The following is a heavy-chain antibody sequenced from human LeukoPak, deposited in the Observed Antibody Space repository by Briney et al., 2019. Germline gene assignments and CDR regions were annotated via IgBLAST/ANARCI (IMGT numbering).Heavy chain of an antibody. CDR1: GFTFDDYG. CDR2: TNWNGGST. J-gene: IGHJ6*03. Sequence: GGSLRLSCAASGFTFDDYGMSWVRQAPGKGLEWVSGTNWNGGSTGYADSVKGRFTISRDNGKNSLYLQMNSLRAEDTAVYYCARGRQLWGGYYYYYMDVWGKGTTVTVSS. V-gene: IGHV3-20*04. D-gene: IGHD5-18*01. CDR3: ARGRQLWGGYYYYYMDV.